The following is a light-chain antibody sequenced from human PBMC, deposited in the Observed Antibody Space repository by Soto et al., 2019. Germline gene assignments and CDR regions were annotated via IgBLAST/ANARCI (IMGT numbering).Light chain of an antibody. Sequence: EIVMTQSPATLSVSPGERATLSCRASQSVSSNLAWYQQKPGQAPRLLIYGASTRATGIPARFSGSGSGTEFTLTISSLQSEDCAVYYCQQYNNWPRGFGQGTKVEIK. CDR2: GAS. V-gene: IGKV3-15*01. CDR1: QSVSSN. J-gene: IGKJ1*01. CDR3: QQYNNWPRG.